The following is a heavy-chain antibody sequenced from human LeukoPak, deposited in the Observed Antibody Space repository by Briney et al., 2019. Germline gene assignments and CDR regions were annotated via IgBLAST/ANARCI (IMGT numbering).Heavy chain of an antibody. CDR2: ISSSSSTV. J-gene: IGHJ4*02. D-gene: IGHD3-10*01. CDR3: AKDLHYGSADY. Sequence: PGGSLRLSCAASGFTFSHYSMNWVRQAPGKGLEWISYISSSSSTVYYADSVEGRFTISRDTANNSLYLQMNSLRAEDTAVYYCAKDLHYGSADYWGQGTLVTVSS. CDR1: GFTFSHYS. V-gene: IGHV3-48*01.